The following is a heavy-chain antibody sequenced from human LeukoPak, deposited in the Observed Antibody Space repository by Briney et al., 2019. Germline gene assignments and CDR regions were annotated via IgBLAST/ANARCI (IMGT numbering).Heavy chain of an antibody. CDR1: GGSFSGYY. D-gene: IGHD3-22*01. CDR3: ARGNNYDSSGYFDY. Sequence: SETLSLTCAVYGGSFSGYYWSWIRQPPGKGLEWIGEINHSGSTNYNPSLKSRVTISVDTSKNQFSLKLSSVTAADTAVYYCARGNNYDSSGYFDYWGQGTLVTVSS. V-gene: IGHV4-34*01. CDR2: INHSGST. J-gene: IGHJ4*02.